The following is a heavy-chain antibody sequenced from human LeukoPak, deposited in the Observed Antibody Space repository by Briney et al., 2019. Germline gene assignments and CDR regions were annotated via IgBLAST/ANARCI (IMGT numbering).Heavy chain of an antibody. CDR3: ASRATVTTDRFWFDP. CDR2: IYSGGST. Sequence: PGGSLRLSCAASGFTVSSNYMSWVRQAPGKGLEWVSVIYSGGSTSYADSVKGRFTISRDNSKNTLYLQVNSLRAEDTAVYYCASRATVTTDRFWFDPWGQGTLVTVSS. D-gene: IGHD4-11*01. CDR1: GFTVSSNY. J-gene: IGHJ5*02. V-gene: IGHV3-53*01.